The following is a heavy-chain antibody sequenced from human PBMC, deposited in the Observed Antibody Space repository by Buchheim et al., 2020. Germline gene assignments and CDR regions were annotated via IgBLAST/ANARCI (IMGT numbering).Heavy chain of an antibody. Sequence: EVQLVESGGGLVQPGGSLRLSCAASGFTFSSYSMNWVRQAPGKGLEWVSYISSSSSTIYYADPVKGRFTISRDNAKNSLYLQMNSLRAEDTAVYYCARDRYDFWSGYYSSLGYYYGMDVWGQGTT. J-gene: IGHJ6*02. CDR2: ISSSSSTI. CDR3: ARDRYDFWSGYYSSLGYYYGMDV. V-gene: IGHV3-48*04. CDR1: GFTFSSYS. D-gene: IGHD3-3*01.